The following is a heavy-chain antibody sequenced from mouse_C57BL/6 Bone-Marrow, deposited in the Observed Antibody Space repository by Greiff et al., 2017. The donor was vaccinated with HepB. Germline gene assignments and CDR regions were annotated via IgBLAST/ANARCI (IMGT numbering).Heavy chain of an antibody. CDR2: IHPNSGST. V-gene: IGHV1-64*01. J-gene: IGHJ1*03. Sequence: VQLQQPGAELVKPGASVKLSCKASGYTFTSYWMHWVKQRPGQGLEWIGMIHPNSGSTNYNEKFKSKATLTVDKSSSTAYMQLSSLTSEDSAVYYCARLLRHWYFDVWGTGTTVTVSS. CDR3: ARLLRHWYFDV. D-gene: IGHD1-2*01. CDR1: GYTFTSYW.